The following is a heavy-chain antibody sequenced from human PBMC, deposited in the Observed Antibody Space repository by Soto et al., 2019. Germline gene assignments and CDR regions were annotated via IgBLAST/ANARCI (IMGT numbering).Heavy chain of an antibody. CDR3: ASRDPGTSVDY. D-gene: IGHD1-7*01. Sequence: LSVTWAFSLGSFTTNNWWTCVRQPPGQGLEWIGEIYRTGSTNYNPSLKSRVTISLDKSENQFSLKVTSLTAADTAVYYCASRDPGTSVDYWGQGTLVTVSS. J-gene: IGHJ4*02. CDR1: LGSFTTNNW. V-gene: IGHV4-4*02. CDR2: IYRTGST.